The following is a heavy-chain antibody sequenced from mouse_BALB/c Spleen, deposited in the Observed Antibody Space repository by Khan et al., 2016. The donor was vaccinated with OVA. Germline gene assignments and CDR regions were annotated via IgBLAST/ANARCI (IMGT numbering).Heavy chain of an antibody. J-gene: IGHJ4*01. V-gene: IGHV1-4*01. CDR1: GYTFTSNT. CDR2: INPRSDYT. Sequence: QVQLKESGAELSRPGASVKMSCKASGYTFTSNTMHWVKQRPGQGLEWIGYINPRSDYTIYSQKFKDKATLTADISSSTAYMQLSSLTSDDSAVYYCARRTTGCAMDYWGQGTSVTVSS. D-gene: IGHD2-14*01. CDR3: ARRTTGCAMDY.